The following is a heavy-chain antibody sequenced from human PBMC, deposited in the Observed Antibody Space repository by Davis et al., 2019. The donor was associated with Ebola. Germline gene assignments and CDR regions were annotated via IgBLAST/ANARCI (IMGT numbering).Heavy chain of an antibody. Sequence: GESLKISCKASGYSFTSYWIGWVRQRPGKGLEWMGIIYPSDSDTRYSPSFQDQVTISADKSISVAYLQWSSLKASDTAIYYCALLPYRSSWNDGFDFWGQGTMVTVSS. CDR3: ALLPYRSSWNDGFDF. D-gene: IGHD6-19*01. CDR1: GYSFTSYW. V-gene: IGHV5-51*01. CDR2: IYPSDSDT. J-gene: IGHJ3*01.